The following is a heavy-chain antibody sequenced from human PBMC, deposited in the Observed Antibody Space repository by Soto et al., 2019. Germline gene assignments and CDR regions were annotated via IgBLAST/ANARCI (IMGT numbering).Heavy chain of an antibody. D-gene: IGHD5-12*01. CDR1: GFSLSNYW. CDR3: ARWATALDY. J-gene: IGHJ4*02. Sequence: EVQLVESGGGLVQPGGSLRLSCAASGFSLSNYWMTWVRRAPGKRPEWVATIKQGGSATYYMDSVRGRFTISRDNAKNSLFLQMNSLRAEDTALYYCARWATALDYWGQGALVTVSS. V-gene: IGHV3-7*03. CDR2: IKQGGSAT.